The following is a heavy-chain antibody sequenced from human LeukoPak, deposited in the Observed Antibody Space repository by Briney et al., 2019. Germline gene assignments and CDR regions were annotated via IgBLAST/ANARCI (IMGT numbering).Heavy chain of an antibody. J-gene: IGHJ4*02. CDR1: GGSISTSYY. V-gene: IGHV4-39*07. CDR3: ARGGDAYKVGNF. Sequence: SETLSLTCTGFGGSISTSYYWTWIRQPPGKGLEWISGVYYSGSTNYNTSLKSRVTISLGTSKNQFSLKLTSVSPADTAVYYCARGGDAYKVGNFWGQGTLVTVSS. CDR2: VYYSGST. D-gene: IGHD5-24*01.